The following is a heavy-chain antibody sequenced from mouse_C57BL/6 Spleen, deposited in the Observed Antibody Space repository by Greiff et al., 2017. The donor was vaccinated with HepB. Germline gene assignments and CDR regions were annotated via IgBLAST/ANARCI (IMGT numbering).Heavy chain of an antibody. J-gene: IGHJ1*03. CDR1: GYTFTSYW. V-gene: IGHV1-50*01. Sequence: VQLQQPGAELVKPGASVKLSCKASGYTFTSYWMQWVKQRPGQGLEWIGEIDPSDSYTNYNQKFKGKATLTVDTSSSTAYMQLSSLTSEDSAVYYCARKMGYYYGSSYWYCDVWGTGTTVTVSS. CDR3: ARKMGYYYGSSYWYCDV. CDR2: IDPSDSYT. D-gene: IGHD1-1*01.